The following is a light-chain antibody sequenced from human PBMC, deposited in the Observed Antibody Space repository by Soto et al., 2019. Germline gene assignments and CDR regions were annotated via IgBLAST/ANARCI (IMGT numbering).Light chain of an antibody. CDR2: GAF. J-gene: IGKJ4*01. Sequence: EMVMTQSPATLSMSPGERATLSCRASQSVSTNLAWYQQKPGQAPRLLIYGAFTRAGGIPARFSGSGSGTEFTLTISSLQSEDVGVYFCQQYHMWPLTSGGGTKVEI. V-gene: IGKV3-15*01. CDR1: QSVSTN. CDR3: QQYHMWPLT.